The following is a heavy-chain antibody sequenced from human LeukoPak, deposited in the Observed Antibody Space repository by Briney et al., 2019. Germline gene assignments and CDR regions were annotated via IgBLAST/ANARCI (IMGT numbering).Heavy chain of an antibody. Sequence: GGSLRLSCAASGFTFNTYTMNWVRQAPGKGLEWVSSITASSTAIYSADSVKGRFTVSRDNAKNSLYLQMNSLRAEDSAVYYCARIGGGGYNYVHTFDVWGQGTMVTVSS. CDR3: ARIGGGGYNYVHTFDV. J-gene: IGHJ3*01. D-gene: IGHD5-24*01. CDR1: GFTFNTYT. CDR2: ITASSTAI. V-gene: IGHV3-21*01.